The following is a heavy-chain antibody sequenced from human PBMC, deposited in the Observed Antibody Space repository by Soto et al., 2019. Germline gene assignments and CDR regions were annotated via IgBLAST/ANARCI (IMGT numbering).Heavy chain of an antibody. Sequence: QVQLVQSGAEVKKPGSSVKVSCKAYGGTFSSYAISWVRQAPGQGLEWMGGIIPIFGTANYAQKFQGRVTITADESTSTAYMELSSLRSEDTAVYYCARDLPYYDSSGYYYVVGYFDYWGQGTLVTVSS. CDR3: ARDLPYYDSSGYYYVVGYFDY. CDR1: GGTFSSYA. CDR2: IIPIFGTA. V-gene: IGHV1-69*01. D-gene: IGHD3-22*01. J-gene: IGHJ4*02.